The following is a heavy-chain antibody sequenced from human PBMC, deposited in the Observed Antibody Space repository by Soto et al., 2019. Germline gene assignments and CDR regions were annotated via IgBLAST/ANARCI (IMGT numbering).Heavy chain of an antibody. J-gene: IGHJ3*02. CDR2: INPNSGGT. Sequence: ASVKVSCKASGYTFTGYYMHWVRQAPGQGLEWMGWINPNSGGTNYAQKFQGWVTMTRDTSISTAYMELSRLRSDDTAVYYCARGTVVAATHDAFDIWGQGTMVTVSS. V-gene: IGHV1-2*04. D-gene: IGHD2-15*01. CDR1: GYTFTGYY. CDR3: ARGTVVAATHDAFDI.